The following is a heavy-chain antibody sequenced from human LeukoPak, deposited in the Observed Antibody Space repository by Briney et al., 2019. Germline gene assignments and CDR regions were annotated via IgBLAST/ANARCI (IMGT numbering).Heavy chain of an antibody. CDR1: GFTFRSYT. J-gene: IGHJ4*02. D-gene: IGHD3-10*01. CDR3: VIEVMVRGG. CDR2: LSSNSAYV. Sequence: GSLRLSCAASGFTFRSYTINWVRQAPGKGLEWVSSLSSNSAYVYYAESVKGRFTISRDNAKNTLYLQMSSLRVEDTAVYYCVIEVMVRGGWGQGTLVTVSS. V-gene: IGHV3-21*01.